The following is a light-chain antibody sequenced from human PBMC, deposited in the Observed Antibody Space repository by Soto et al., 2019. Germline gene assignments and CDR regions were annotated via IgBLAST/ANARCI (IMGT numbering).Light chain of an antibody. Sequence: DIVMTQSPLSLPVTPGEPASISCRSSQSLLHSNGYNYLDWYLQKPGQSPQLLIYLGSNRASGGTDRFRSSVSSTDFTLRISRVEAEDVGVYYCMQALQTPFTFGQGTRLEIK. CDR1: QSLLHSNGYNY. CDR3: MQALQTPFT. J-gene: IGKJ5*01. CDR2: LGS. V-gene: IGKV2-28*01.